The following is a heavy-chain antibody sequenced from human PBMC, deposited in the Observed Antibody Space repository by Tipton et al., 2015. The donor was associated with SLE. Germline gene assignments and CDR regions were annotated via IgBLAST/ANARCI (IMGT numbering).Heavy chain of an antibody. CDR3: ARDLRFYGAGSRYYFDH. Sequence: GSLRLSCAASGFSFDRYAMNCVRQAPGKGLEWVSYISRSTKDIYYADSVKGRFTISRDNAKNSLYLQMDSLRVEDTGVYYCARDLRFYGAGSRYYFDHWGHGT. J-gene: IGHJ4*01. V-gene: IGHV3-48*03. CDR2: ISRSTKDI. D-gene: IGHD4/OR15-4a*01. CDR1: GFSFDRYA.